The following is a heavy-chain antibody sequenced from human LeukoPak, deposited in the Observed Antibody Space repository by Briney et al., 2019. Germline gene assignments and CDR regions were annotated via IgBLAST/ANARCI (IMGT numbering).Heavy chain of an antibody. J-gene: IGHJ4*02. V-gene: IGHV3-48*01. CDR1: GFTFSSNS. CDR2: IRSSGTTT. Sequence: PGGSLRLSCAASGFTFSSNSMNWVRQAPGKGLEWVSYIRSSGTTTYYADSVKGRFTISRDNSKNTLYLQMNSLRAEDTAVYYCAHRFCDGGADITTTNCPSYFDYWGQGTLVTVSS. D-gene: IGHD3-22*01. CDR3: AHRFCDGGADITTTNCPSYFDY.